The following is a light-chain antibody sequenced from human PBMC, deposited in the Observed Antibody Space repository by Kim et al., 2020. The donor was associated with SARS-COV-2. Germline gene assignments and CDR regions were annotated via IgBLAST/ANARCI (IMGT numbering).Light chain of an antibody. CDR1: QSVSSY. Sequence: SPGEKATLSCRASQSVSSYLAWYQQKPGQAPRRLISVASNRATGIPARFSGSGSGTDFTLTISSLEPEDFAVYYCQQRSNWPPLTFGGGTKVDIK. V-gene: IGKV3-11*01. J-gene: IGKJ4*01. CDR2: VAS. CDR3: QQRSNWPPLT.